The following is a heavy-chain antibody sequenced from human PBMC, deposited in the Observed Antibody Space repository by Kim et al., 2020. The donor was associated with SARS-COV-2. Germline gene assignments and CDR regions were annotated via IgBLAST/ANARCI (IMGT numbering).Heavy chain of an antibody. CDR2: INSDGRDT. V-gene: IGHV3-74*01. CDR3: ARGWDSSDSRGPSV. CDR1: GFTFSSYW. Sequence: GGSLRLSCAASGFTFSSYWMHWVRQAPGKGLVWVSRINSDGRDTNYADSVKGRFTISRDNAKSTLYLQMNSLGAEDTAVYYCARGWDSSDSRGPSVGGQG. D-gene: IGHD3-22*01. J-gene: IGHJ1*01.